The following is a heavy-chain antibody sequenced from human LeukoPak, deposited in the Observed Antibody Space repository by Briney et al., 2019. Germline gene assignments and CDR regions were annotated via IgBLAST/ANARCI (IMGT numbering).Heavy chain of an antibody. D-gene: IGHD2-15*01. V-gene: IGHV1-69*13. CDR1: GNSISKFA. Sequence: SVKVSCKASGNSISKFAVSWVRQAPGQGLEWMGGIIPIFGTANYAQKFQGRVTITADESTSTAYMELSSLRSEDTAVYYCARADIVVVVAARTQNYYYGMDVWGQGTTVTVSS. CDR3: ARADIVVVVAARTQNYYYGMDV. CDR2: IIPIFGTA. J-gene: IGHJ6*02.